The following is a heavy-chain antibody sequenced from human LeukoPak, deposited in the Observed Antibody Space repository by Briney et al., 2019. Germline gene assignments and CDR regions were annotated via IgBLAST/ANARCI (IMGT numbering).Heavy chain of an antibody. CDR3: AKANTAGGAASPRWGRYFDY. Sequence: GGSLRLSCAASGFTFSSYAMSWVRQAPGKGLEWVSAISGSGGSTYYADSVKGRFTISRDNSKNTLYLQMNSLRAEDTAVYYCAKANTAGGAASPRWGRYFDYWGQGTLVTVSS. CDR2: ISGSGGST. D-gene: IGHD5-18*01. J-gene: IGHJ4*02. CDR1: GFTFSSYA. V-gene: IGHV3-23*01.